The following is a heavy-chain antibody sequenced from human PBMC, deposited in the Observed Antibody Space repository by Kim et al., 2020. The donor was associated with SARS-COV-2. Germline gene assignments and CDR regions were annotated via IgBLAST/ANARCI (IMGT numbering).Heavy chain of an antibody. CDR2: ISGSGDNT. Sequence: GGSLRLSCAASVFTFSSYAMSWVRQAPGKGLEWVSVISGSGDNTCYADSVKGRFTISRDNSKNTLYLQMNSLRAEDTAVYYCAKSTFDIVVVPAAPDLDYWGQGTLVTVSS. D-gene: IGHD2-2*01. V-gene: IGHV3-23*01. CDR3: AKSTFDIVVVPAAPDLDY. J-gene: IGHJ4*02. CDR1: VFTFSSYA.